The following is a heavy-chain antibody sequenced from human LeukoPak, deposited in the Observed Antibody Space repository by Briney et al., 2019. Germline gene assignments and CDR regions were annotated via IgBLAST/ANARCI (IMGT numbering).Heavy chain of an antibody. V-gene: IGHV3-7*01. J-gene: IGHJ4*02. CDR2: IKQDGSEK. CDR1: GFTFSSDW. Sequence: GGSLRLSCAASGFTFSSDWMSWVRQAPGKGLEWVANIKQDGSEKYYVDSVKGRFTISRDNAKNSLYLQMNSLRAEDTAVYYCARDRRRAAAGTTLYYFDYWGQGTLVTVSS. D-gene: IGHD6-13*01. CDR3: ARDRRRAAAGTTLYYFDY.